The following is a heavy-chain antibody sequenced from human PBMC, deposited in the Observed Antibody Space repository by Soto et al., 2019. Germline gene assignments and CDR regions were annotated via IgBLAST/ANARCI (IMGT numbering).Heavy chain of an antibody. V-gene: IGHV1-2*02. CDR2: INPNSGGT. D-gene: IGHD2-2*01. CDR1: GYTFTGYY. CDR3: ASVMDGHCTRKSCPRSCFDT. J-gene: IGHJ5*02. Sequence: ASVKVSCKASGYTFTGYYMHWVRQAPGQGLEWMGWINPNSGGTNYAQKFQGRVTMTRDTSISTAYMELSRLRSDDTAVYYCASVMDGHCTRKSCPRSCFDTWGQGTLVTVSS.